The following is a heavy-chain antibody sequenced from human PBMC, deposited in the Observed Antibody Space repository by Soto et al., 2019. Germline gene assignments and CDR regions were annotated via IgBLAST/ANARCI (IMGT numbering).Heavy chain of an antibody. D-gene: IGHD3-16*02. CDR3: AREGMITFGGVIAAPYYFDY. Sequence: GASVKVSCKASGYTFTSYGISWVRQAPGQGLEWMGWISAYNGNTNYAQKLQGRVTMTTDTSTSTAYMELRSLRSDDTAVYYCAREGMITFGGVIAAPYYFDYWGQGTLVTVSS. CDR2: ISAYNGNT. J-gene: IGHJ4*02. CDR1: GYTFTSYG. V-gene: IGHV1-18*01.